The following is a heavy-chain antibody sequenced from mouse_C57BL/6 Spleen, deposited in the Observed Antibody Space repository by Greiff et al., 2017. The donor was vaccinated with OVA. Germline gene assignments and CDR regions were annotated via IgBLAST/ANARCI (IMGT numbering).Heavy chain of an antibody. D-gene: IGHD1-1*01. Sequence: QVQLQQPGAELVRPGSSVKLSCKASGYTFTSYWLHWVKQRPIQGLEWIGNIDPSDSETHYNQKFKDKATLTVDKSSSTAYMQLSSLTSEDSAVYYCARWDYGSFDYWGQGTTLTVSS. V-gene: IGHV1-52*01. CDR2: IDPSDSET. J-gene: IGHJ2*01. CDR1: GYTFTSYW. CDR3: ARWDYGSFDY.